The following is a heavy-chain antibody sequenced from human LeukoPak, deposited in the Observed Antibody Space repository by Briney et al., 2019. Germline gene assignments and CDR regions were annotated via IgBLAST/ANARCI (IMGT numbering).Heavy chain of an antibody. D-gene: IGHD3-3*01. CDR1: GGPXSXXY. V-gene: IGHV4-34*01. CDR3: ARHVGEITIFD. CDR2: INHSGST. J-gene: IGHJ4*02. Sequence: GGPXSXXYWXWXXXXXXXGREWIGEINHSGSTNYNPSLKSRVTISVDTSKNQFSLKLSSVTAADTAVYCCARHVGEITIFDWGQGTLVTVSS.